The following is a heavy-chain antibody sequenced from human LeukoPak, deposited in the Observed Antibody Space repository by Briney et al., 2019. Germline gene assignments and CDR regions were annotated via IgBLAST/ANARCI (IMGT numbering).Heavy chain of an antibody. CDR3: ARAQGVGFGELLPWFDP. J-gene: IGHJ5*02. CDR1: GGSISSGGYS. Sequence: PSETLSLTCAVSGGSISSGGYSWSWIRQPPGKGLEWIGYIYHSGSTYYNPSLKSRVTISVGRSKNQFSLKLSSVTAADTAVYYCARAQGVGFGELLPWFDPWGQGTLVTVSS. CDR2: IYHSGST. D-gene: IGHD3-10*01. V-gene: IGHV4-30-2*01.